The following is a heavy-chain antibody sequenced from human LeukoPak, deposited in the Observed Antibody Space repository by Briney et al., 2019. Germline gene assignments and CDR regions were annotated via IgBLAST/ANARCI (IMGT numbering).Heavy chain of an antibody. J-gene: IGHJ4*02. Sequence: SQTLSLTCTVSGGSISSGGYYWSWIRQHPGXXXEWIGYIYYSGSTYYNPSLKSRVTISVDTSKNQFSLKLSSVTAADTAVYYCARGLGLTNFDYWGQGTLVTVSS. CDR3: ARGLGLTNFDY. V-gene: IGHV4-31*03. CDR2: IYYSGST. CDR1: GGSISSGGYY. D-gene: IGHD1-7*01.